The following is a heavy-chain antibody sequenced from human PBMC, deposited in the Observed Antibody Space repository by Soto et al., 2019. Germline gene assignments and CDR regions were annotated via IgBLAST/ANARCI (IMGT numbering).Heavy chain of an antibody. CDR3: ARAYFYGMDV. CDR1: GYSFTDYY. V-gene: IGHV1-2*02. J-gene: IGHJ6*02. CDR2: INPNSGGT. Sequence: ASVKVSCKASGYSFTDYYLHWVRQAPGQGLEWMGWINPNSGGTNYAQRFQGRVTMTRDTSISTAYMELSRLRSDDTAVYYCARAYFYGMDVWGQGTTVTVSS.